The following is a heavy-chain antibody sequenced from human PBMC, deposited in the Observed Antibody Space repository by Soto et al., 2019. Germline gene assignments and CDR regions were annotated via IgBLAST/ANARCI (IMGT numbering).Heavy chain of an antibody. D-gene: IGHD6-6*01. J-gene: IGHJ4*02. CDR1: SGSFSGYC. Sequence: PSETLSLTCSLYSGSFSGYCWSWIRQPPGKGLEWIGEISQSGNTNYSPSLKSRVSISIDTSKKQFSLNLASVSAADTAVYYCARAPKVSGSSQTRPDFWGQGTLVTVSS. CDR2: ISQSGNT. CDR3: ARAPKVSGSSQTRPDF. V-gene: IGHV4-34*01.